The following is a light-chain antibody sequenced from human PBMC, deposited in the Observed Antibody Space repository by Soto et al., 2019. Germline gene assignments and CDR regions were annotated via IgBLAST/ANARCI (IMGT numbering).Light chain of an antibody. J-gene: IGKJ1*01. Sequence: DIQMTQSPSTLSGSVGDRVTITCRVSQTISSWLSWYQQKPGKAPKLLIYDVSSLEIGVPSRFSGSGSGTEFILTISSLQPDDFATYCCQQYDSYSWTFGQGTKVDIK. CDR2: DVS. CDR3: QQYDSYSWT. CDR1: QTISSW. V-gene: IGKV1-5*01.